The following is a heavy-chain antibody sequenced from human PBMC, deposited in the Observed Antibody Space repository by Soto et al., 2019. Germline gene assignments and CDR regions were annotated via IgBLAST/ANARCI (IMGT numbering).Heavy chain of an antibody. V-gene: IGHV1-46*01. D-gene: IGHD3-9*01. CDR3: AKDALERGYDIFSADAFDI. CDR2: INPSGGST. CDR1: VYTFTSYY. Sequence: ASVKVSCKASVYTFTSYYMHWVRQAPGQGLEWMGIINPSGGSTSYAQKFQGRVTMTRDTSTSTVYMELSSLRSEDTAVYYCAKDALERGYDIFSADAFDIWGQGTMVTVSS. J-gene: IGHJ3*02.